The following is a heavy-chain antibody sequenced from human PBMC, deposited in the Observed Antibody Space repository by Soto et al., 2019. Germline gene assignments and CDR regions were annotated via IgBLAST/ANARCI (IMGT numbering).Heavy chain of an antibody. V-gene: IGHV5-51*01. J-gene: IGHJ4*02. Sequence: GESLKISCKGSGYSFTSYWIGWVRQMPGKGLEWMGIIYPGDSDTRYSPSFQGQVTTSADKSISTAYLQWSSLKASDTAMYYCARRPHYYDSSGYFPYYFDYWGQGTLVTVSS. CDR2: IYPGDSDT. CDR1: GYSFTSYW. D-gene: IGHD3-22*01. CDR3: ARRPHYYDSSGYFPYYFDY.